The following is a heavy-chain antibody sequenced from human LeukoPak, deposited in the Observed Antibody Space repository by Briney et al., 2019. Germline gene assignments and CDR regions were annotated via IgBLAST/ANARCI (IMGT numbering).Heavy chain of an antibody. CDR2: IKADGVTT. CDR1: GLTFSSFG. Sequence: GGSLRLSCAASGLTFSSFGFHWVRQVPGKGLVWVSRIKADGVTTNFADSVKGRFTISRDNAKNTVYLQMNSLRVEDTAVYYCTRDRSRAEDDWGQGTLVTVSS. J-gene: IGHJ4*02. V-gene: IGHV3-74*01. CDR3: TRDRSRAEDD. D-gene: IGHD1-14*01.